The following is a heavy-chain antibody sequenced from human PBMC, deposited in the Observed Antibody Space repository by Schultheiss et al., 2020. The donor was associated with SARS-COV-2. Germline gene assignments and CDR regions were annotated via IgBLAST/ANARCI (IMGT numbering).Heavy chain of an antibody. Sequence: GGSLRLSCAASGFTFSSYAMHWVRQAPGKGLEWVAVISYDGSNKYYADSVKGRFTISRDNSKNTLYLQMNSLKTEDTAVYYCTTENSRKDLYYYYYMDVWGKGTTVTVSS. CDR2: ISYDGSNK. CDR3: TTENSRKDLYYYYYMDV. D-gene: IGHD6-13*01. CDR1: GFTFSSYA. J-gene: IGHJ6*03. V-gene: IGHV3-30*04.